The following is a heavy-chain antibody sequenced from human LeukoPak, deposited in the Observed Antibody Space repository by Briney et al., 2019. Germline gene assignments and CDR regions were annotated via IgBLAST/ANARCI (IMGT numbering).Heavy chain of an antibody. CDR1: GGSISSGGYY. Sequence: PSETLSLTCTVSGGSISSGGYYWSWIRQHPGKGLEWIGYIYYSGSTYYNPSLKSRVTISVDTSKNQFSLKLSSVTAADTAVYYCARELLVYGGNPLAAFDIWGQGTMVTVSS. CDR2: IYYSGST. CDR3: ARELLVYGGNPLAAFDI. V-gene: IGHV4-31*03. J-gene: IGHJ3*02. D-gene: IGHD4-23*01.